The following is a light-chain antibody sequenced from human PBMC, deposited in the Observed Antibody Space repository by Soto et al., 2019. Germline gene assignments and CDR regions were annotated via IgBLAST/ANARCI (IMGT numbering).Light chain of an antibody. CDR1: NSDVGAYPY. CDR2: EVA. V-gene: IGLV2-14*03. Sequence: QSALTQPASVSGSPGQSITISCTGTNSDVGAYPYVSWYQQHPGNAPKLLIYEVADRPSGVSDRFSGSKSGNTASLTISALQAEDEAVYYCSSYATSSLYVFGTGTKVTVL. J-gene: IGLJ1*01. CDR3: SSYATSSLYV.